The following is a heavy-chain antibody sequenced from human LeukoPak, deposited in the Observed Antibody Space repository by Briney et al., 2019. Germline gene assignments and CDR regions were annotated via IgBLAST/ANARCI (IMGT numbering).Heavy chain of an antibody. Sequence: EASVKVSCKASGYTFTSYGINWVRQAPGQGLEWMGWISAYNGNTNYAQKLQGRVTMTRDTSTSTVYMELRSLRSDDTALYYCARGGDMRVVGAFDIWGQGTMVTVS. D-gene: IGHD3-22*01. CDR2: ISAYNGNT. V-gene: IGHV1-18*01. CDR1: GYTFTSYG. CDR3: ARGGDMRVVGAFDI. J-gene: IGHJ3*02.